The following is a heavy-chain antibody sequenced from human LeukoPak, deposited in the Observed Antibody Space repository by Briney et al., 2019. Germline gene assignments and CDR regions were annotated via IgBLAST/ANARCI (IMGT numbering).Heavy chain of an antibody. V-gene: IGHV3-43*01. CDR2: VNWHGTA. CDR1: GFTFEDYT. D-gene: IGHD3-22*01. Sequence: PGGSLRLSCVASGFTFEDYTMHWVRQAPGRTLEWVSLVNWHGTAYYTDSVKGRFTISRDNSKNSLFLQMENLRSEDTAFYYCVKDLSYESSGSVLEYWSQGTLVTVSS. J-gene: IGHJ4*02. CDR3: VKDLSYESSGSVLEY.